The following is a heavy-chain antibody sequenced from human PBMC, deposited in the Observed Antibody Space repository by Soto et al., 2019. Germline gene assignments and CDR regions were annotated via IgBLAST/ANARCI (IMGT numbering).Heavy chain of an antibody. V-gene: IGHV1-18*04. CDR2: ITGTSGAT. Sequence: QVHLVQSGAEVKRPGASVKVSCKFSGYNFIDYGMTWVRQAPGQGLEWMGWITGTSGATNYAHKFQGRATRTADTSTKSVSMELRNLRKYETAVYNCARVSKWPIIKGNGFDSWGQGTLGTVSS. CDR3: ARVSKWPIIKGNGFDS. CDR1: GYNFIDYG. J-gene: IGHJ5*01. D-gene: IGHD5-12*01.